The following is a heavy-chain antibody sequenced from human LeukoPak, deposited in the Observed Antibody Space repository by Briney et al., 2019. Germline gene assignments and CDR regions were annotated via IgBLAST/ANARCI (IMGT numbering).Heavy chain of an antibody. Sequence: GGSLRLSCAASGFTFSSYAMSWVRQAPGKGLEWVSAISGSGGSTYYADSMKGRFTISRDNSKNTLYLQMNSLRAEDTAVYYCANPPHIAAAGTDWFDPWGQGTLVTVSS. J-gene: IGHJ5*02. CDR1: GFTFSSYA. D-gene: IGHD6-13*01. CDR2: ISGSGGST. CDR3: ANPPHIAAAGTDWFDP. V-gene: IGHV3-23*01.